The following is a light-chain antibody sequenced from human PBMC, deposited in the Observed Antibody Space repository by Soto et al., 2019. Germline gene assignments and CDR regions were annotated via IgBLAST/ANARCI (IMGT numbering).Light chain of an antibody. CDR2: AAS. J-gene: IGKJ4*02. CDR3: QQLNSYHLT. V-gene: IGKV1-9*01. Sequence: IQLTQSPSSLSASVGDRVTITCRASQGISSYLAWYQQKPGKAPKLLIYAASTLQSGVPSRFSGSGSGTDFTLTISSLQPEDFATYSCQQLNSYHLTFGGGTKVEIK. CDR1: QGISSY.